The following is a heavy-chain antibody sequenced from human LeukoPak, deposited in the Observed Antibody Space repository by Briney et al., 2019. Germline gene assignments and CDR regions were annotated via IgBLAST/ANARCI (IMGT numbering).Heavy chain of an antibody. V-gene: IGHV3-21*01. D-gene: IGHD1-26*01. CDR3: ARGPATRVYYFDY. J-gene: IGHJ4*02. Sequence: GGSLRLSCAASGFTFNSYSLSWVRQAPGKGLEWVSSISSDGDYIYYADSLKGRFTISRDNAKNSLYLQTNNLRAEDTAVYYCARGPATRVYYFDYWGQGTLVTVSS. CDR1: GFTFNSYS. CDR2: ISSDGDYI.